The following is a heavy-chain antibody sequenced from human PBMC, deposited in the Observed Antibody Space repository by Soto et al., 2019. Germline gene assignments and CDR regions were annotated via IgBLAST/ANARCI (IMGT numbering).Heavy chain of an antibody. Sequence: PGGSLRLSCAASGFTFSSYSMNWVRQAPGKGLEWVSSISSSSSYIYYADSVKGRFTISRDNAKNSLYLQMNSLRAEDTAVYYCARDPKYYYDSSGYFDYWGQGTLVTVSS. CDR1: GFTFSSYS. V-gene: IGHV3-21*01. J-gene: IGHJ4*02. CDR2: ISSSSSYI. D-gene: IGHD3-22*01. CDR3: ARDPKYYYDSSGYFDY.